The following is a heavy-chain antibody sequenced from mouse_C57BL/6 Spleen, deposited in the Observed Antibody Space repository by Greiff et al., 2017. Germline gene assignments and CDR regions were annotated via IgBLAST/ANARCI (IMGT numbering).Heavy chain of an antibody. Sequence: QVQLKQSGAELVKPGASVKMSCKASGYTFTSYWITWVKQRPGQGLEWIGDIYPGSGSTNYNEKFKSKATLTVDTSSSTAYMQLSSLTSEDSAVYYCARRYGGAMDYWGQGTSVTVSS. D-gene: IGHD1-2*01. J-gene: IGHJ4*01. CDR1: GYTFTSYW. CDR2: IYPGSGST. V-gene: IGHV1-55*01. CDR3: ARRYGGAMDY.